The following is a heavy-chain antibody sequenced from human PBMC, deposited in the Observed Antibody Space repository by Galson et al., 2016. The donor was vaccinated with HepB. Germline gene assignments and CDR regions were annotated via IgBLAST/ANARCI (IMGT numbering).Heavy chain of an antibody. CDR2: ISGSGGST. D-gene: IGHD2-15*01. J-gene: IGHJ2*01. CDR1: GFTFSSHA. CDR3: AKESVGMVAARPDWYFDL. V-gene: IGHV3-23*01. Sequence: SLRLSCAASGFTFSSHATSWVRQAPGKGLEWVSTISGSGGSTYYADSVKGRFTISRDNSKNTLYLQMNSLRAEDTAVYYCAKESVGMVAARPDWYFDLWGRGTLVTVSS.